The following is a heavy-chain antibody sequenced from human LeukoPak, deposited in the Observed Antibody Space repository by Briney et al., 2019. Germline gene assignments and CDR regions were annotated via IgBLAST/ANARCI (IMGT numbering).Heavy chain of an antibody. CDR1: GGSISSYY. D-gene: IGHD5-18*01. V-gene: IGHV4-59*01. J-gene: IGHJ4*02. Sequence: SETLSLTCTVSGGSISSYYWSWIRQPPGKGLEWIGYIYYSGSTNYNPSLKSRVTISVDTSKNQFSLKLSSVTAADTAVYYCARFKRGYSYGYVRRNYFDYWGQGTLVTVSS. CDR3: ARFKRGYSYGYVRRNYFDY. CDR2: IYYSGST.